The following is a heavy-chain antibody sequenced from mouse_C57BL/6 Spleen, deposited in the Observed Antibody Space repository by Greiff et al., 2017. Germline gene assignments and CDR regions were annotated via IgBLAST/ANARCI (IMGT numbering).Heavy chain of an antibody. V-gene: IGHV1-9*01. CDR1: GYTFTGYW. D-gene: IGHD2-5*01. CDR2: ILPGSGST. Sequence: QVQLQQSGAELMKPGASVKLSCKATGYTFTGYWIEWVKQRPGHGLEWIGEILPGSGSTNSNEKFKGKATFTADTSSNTAYMQLSSLTTEDSAIYYCARGDSNYEAMDYWGQGTSVTVSS. CDR3: ARGDSNYEAMDY. J-gene: IGHJ4*01.